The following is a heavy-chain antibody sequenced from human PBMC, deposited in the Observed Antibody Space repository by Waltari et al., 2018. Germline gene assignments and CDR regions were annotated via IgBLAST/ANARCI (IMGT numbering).Heavy chain of an antibody. CDR1: GFHFRTYA. CDR3: AIRAGVAATGTRYFQN. CDR2: IGGLDDAT. V-gene: IGHV3-23*01. Sequence: EVQLLESGGGSVQPGGSLSLSFAAPGFHFRTYAMHWVRQAPGKGLEWVSTIGGLDDATHYTDSVKGRFTISRDNSINTLYLEMNSLRAGDSAVYYCAIRAGVAATGTRYFQNWGQGTLVTVSS. D-gene: IGHD6-13*01. J-gene: IGHJ1*01.